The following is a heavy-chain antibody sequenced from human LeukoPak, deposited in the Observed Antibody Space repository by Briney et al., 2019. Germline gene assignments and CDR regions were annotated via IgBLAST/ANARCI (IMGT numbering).Heavy chain of an antibody. V-gene: IGHV4-59*08. J-gene: IGHJ4*02. CDR2: IYYSGST. Sequence: SETLSLTRTVSGGSIRSYYWSWIRQPPGKGLEWIGYIYYSGSTDSNPSLKSRVTISVDTSKNQISLKLSSVTATDTAVYYCARTYCRGGSCHFDYWGQGTLVTVSS. CDR1: GGSIRSYY. D-gene: IGHD2-15*01. CDR3: ARTYCRGGSCHFDY.